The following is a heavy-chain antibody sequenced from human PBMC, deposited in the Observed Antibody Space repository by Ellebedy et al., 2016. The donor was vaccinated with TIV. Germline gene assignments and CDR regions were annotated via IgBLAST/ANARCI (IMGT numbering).Heavy chain of an antibody. J-gene: IGHJ6*02. CDR1: GFTFSSYW. CDR2: IKSDGSDT. V-gene: IGHV3-74*01. D-gene: IGHD2/OR15-2a*01. CDR3: ARDFYLDV. Sequence: GESLKISCVASGFTFSSYWMYWVRQAPGKGPVWVSRIKSDGSDTDYADSVKGRFTISRDNAKNTLSLQMNSLSAEDTAIYYCARDFYLDVWGQGTTVTVSS.